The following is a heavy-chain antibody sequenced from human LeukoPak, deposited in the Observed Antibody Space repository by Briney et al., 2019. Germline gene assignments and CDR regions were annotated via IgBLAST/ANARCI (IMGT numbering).Heavy chain of an antibody. D-gene: IGHD4-23*01. J-gene: IGHJ5*01. V-gene: IGHV3-53*01. CDR3: AREKGRQYGGGNNYFDS. Sequence: GRSLRLSCAASGFTVSSNYMSWVRQAPGKWLEWVSVIYSGGSTYYADSVKGRFSISRDNSNNTVYLQMNSLRAEDTAVYYCAREKGRQYGGGNNYFDSWGQGTLVTVSS. CDR1: GFTVSSNY. CDR2: IYSGGST.